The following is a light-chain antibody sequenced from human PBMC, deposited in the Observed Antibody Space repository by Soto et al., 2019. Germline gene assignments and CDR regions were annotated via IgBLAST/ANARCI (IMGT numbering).Light chain of an antibody. J-gene: IGKJ4*01. CDR1: QGISSY. Sequence: IQLTQSPSSLSASVGYRFTITCRASQGISSYLGWYQQKPGKAPKLLIYGASTLQSGVPSRFSGSGSGTDFTLTISSLQPEDFATYYCQQHANYPITFGGGTTGDIK. V-gene: IGKV1-9*01. CDR2: GAS. CDR3: QQHANYPIT.